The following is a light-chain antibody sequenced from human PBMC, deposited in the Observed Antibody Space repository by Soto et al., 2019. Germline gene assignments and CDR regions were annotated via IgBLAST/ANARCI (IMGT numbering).Light chain of an antibody. CDR2: GAS. CDR3: QQYNNWPTWT. CDR1: QSVSSN. V-gene: IGKV3-15*01. Sequence: EIVLTQSPATLSVSPGERATLSCRASQSVSSNLAWYQQKPGQSPRLLIYGASTRATGIPARFSGSGSGTEFTLTIRSLQSEDFAVYYCQQYNNWPTWTFGQGSKADI. J-gene: IGKJ1*01.